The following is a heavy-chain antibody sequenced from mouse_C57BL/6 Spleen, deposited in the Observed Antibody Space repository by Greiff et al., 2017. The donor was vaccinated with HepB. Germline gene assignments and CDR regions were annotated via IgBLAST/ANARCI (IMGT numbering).Heavy chain of an antibody. V-gene: IGHV10-1*01. CDR3: VLIPDYDGYAMDY. CDR2: IRSKSNNYAT. Sequence: EAGGGLVQPKGSLKLSCAASGFSFNTYAMNWVRQAPGKGLEWVARIRSKSNNYATYYADSVKDRFTISRDDSESMLYLQMNNLKTEDTAMYYCVLIPDYDGYAMDYWGQGTSVTVSS. CDR1: GFSFNTYA. J-gene: IGHJ4*01. D-gene: IGHD2-4*01.